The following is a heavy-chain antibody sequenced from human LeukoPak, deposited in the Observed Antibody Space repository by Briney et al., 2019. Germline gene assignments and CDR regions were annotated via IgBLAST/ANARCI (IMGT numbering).Heavy chain of an antibody. Sequence: GGSLRLSCAASGFTVSSNYMSWVRQAPGKGLEWVSVIYSGGSTYYADSVKGRFTISRDNSKNTLYLQMNSLRAEDTAVYYCAEDAWTLRYFDWFPNEGWFDPWGQGTLVTVSS. CDR1: GFTVSSNY. CDR3: AEDAWTLRYFDWFPNEGWFDP. CDR2: IYSGGST. J-gene: IGHJ5*02. D-gene: IGHD3-9*01. V-gene: IGHV3-66*02.